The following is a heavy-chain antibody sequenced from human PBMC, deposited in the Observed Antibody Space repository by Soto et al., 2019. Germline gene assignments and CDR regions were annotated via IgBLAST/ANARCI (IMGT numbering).Heavy chain of an antibody. V-gene: IGHV4-59*01. CDR2: IYYSGST. CDR3: AGHYGDYGGLSC. CDR1: SGSISSYY. J-gene: IGHJ4*02. D-gene: IGHD4-17*01. Sequence: SETLSLTCTVSSGSISSYYWSWIRQPPGKGPEWIGYIYYSGSTNYNPSLKSRVTISADTSKSQFSLKLSSVTAADTAVYYCAGHYGDYGGLSCWGQGTLVTVSS.